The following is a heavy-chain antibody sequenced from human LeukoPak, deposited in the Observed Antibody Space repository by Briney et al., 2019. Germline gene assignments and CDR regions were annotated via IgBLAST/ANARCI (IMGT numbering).Heavy chain of an antibody. CDR1: GFTFSSYA. Sequence: GGSLRLSCAASGFTFSSYAMSWVRQAPGKGLEWVSAISGSGDSTYYADSVKGRFTVSRDNSKNTLYLQMSSLRAEDTAVYYCARDYDYGDYPGYWGQGTLVTVSS. D-gene: IGHD4-17*01. CDR3: ARDYDYGDYPGY. CDR2: ISGSGDST. V-gene: IGHV3-23*01. J-gene: IGHJ4*02.